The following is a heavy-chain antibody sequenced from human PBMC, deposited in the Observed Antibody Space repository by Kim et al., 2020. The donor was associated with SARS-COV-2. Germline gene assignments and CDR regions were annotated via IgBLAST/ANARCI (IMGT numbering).Heavy chain of an antibody. Sequence: GESLKISCKGFGFSFTNYWITWVRQMPGKGLEWMGRIDPSDSYTNYSPSFQGHVTISVDKSISTAYLPWSSLKASDTAIYYCARLWFGESVNWFDPWGQGTLVTVSS. CDR2: IDPSDSYT. CDR3: ARLWFGESVNWFDP. J-gene: IGHJ5*02. D-gene: IGHD3-10*01. CDR1: GFSFTNYW. V-gene: IGHV5-10-1*01.